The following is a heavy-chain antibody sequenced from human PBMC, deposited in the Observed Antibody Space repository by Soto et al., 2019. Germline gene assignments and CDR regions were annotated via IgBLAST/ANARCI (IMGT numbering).Heavy chain of an antibody. V-gene: IGHV4-39*01. J-gene: IGHJ4*02. CDR2: IYYSGST. Sequence: QLQLQESGPGLVKPSETLSLTCTVSGGSISSSSYYWGWIRQPPGKGLEWNGSIYYSGSTYYNSWLKIRTTISVDTSKNQFSLRLSSVSAADTAVYYCARLAPWYNLNDPTPFDYWGQGTLVTVSS. CDR3: ARLAPWYNLNDPTPFDY. CDR1: GGSISSSSYY. D-gene: IGHD1-1*01.